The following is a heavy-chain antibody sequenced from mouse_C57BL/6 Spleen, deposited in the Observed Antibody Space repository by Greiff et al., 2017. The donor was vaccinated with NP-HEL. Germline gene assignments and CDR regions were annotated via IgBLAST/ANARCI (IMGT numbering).Heavy chain of an antibody. J-gene: IGHJ3*01. CDR3: ARHGAAQATSLFAY. V-gene: IGHV5-6*01. CDR1: GFTFSSYG. D-gene: IGHD3-2*02. CDR2: ISSGGSYT. Sequence: EVKLMESGGDLVKPGGSLKLSCAASGFTFSSYGMSWVRQTPDKRLEWVATISSGGSYTYYPDSVKGRFTISRDNAKNTLYLQMSSLKSEDTAMYYCARHGAAQATSLFAYWGQGTLVTVSA.